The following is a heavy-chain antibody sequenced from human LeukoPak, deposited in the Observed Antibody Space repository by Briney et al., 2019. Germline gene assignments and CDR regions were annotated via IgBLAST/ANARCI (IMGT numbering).Heavy chain of an antibody. Sequence: GGSLRLSCAASGFTFSNYYMSWIRQAPGKGLEGVSYISSGGSTIYYADSVKGRFTISSDNAKNSLYLQMNSLRAEDTAVYYCARDSAAAGTDYWGQGTLVTVSP. CDR3: ARDSAAAGTDY. V-gene: IGHV3-11*01. CDR2: ISSGGSTI. D-gene: IGHD6-13*01. J-gene: IGHJ4*02. CDR1: GFTFSNYY.